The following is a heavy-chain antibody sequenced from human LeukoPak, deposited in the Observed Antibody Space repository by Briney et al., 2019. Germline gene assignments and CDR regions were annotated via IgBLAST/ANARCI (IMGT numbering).Heavy chain of an antibody. D-gene: IGHD6-13*01. V-gene: IGHV3-48*01. Sequence: GESLRLSCEVSGFTFSSSRMNWVRQAPGKGLEWVSYISSRGTTKHYADSVKGRFTISRDNAKNALYLQMNSLRVEDTAVYYCANFEPGYTSSWYAEFWGQGTVVTVSS. CDR2: ISSRGTTK. J-gene: IGHJ4*02. CDR3: ANFEPGYTSSWYAEF. CDR1: GFTFSSSR.